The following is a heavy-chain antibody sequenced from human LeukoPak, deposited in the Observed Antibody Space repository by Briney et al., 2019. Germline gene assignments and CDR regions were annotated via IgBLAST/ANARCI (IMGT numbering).Heavy chain of an antibody. CDR2: IYYSGST. CDR3: ARGYYGSGSPFLDY. J-gene: IGHJ4*02. D-gene: IGHD3-10*01. V-gene: IGHV4-39*07. CDR1: GGSISSSSYY. Sequence: SETLSLTCTVSGGSISSSSYYWGWIRQPPGKGLEWIGSIYYSGSTYYNPSLKRRVTISVDTSKNQFSLKLSSVTAADTAVYYCARGYYGSGSPFLDYWGQGTLVNVSS.